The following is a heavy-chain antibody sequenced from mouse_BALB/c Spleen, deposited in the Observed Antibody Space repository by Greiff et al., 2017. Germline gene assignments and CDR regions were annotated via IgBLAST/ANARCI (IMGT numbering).Heavy chain of an antibody. V-gene: IGHV5-17*02. Sequence: EVQGVESGGGLVQPGGSRKLSCAASGFTFSSFGMHWVRQAPEKGLEWVAYISSGSSTIYYADTVKGRFTISRDNPKNTLFLQMTSLRSEDTAMYYCARRLPDGSYAMDYWGQGTSVTVSS. J-gene: IGHJ4*01. D-gene: IGHD3-2*02. CDR1: GFTFSSFG. CDR2: ISSGSSTI. CDR3: ARRLPDGSYAMDY.